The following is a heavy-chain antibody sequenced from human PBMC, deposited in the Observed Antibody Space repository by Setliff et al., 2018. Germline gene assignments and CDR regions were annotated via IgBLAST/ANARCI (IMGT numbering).Heavy chain of an antibody. CDR3: ARVGQQLVYYYYGMDV. J-gene: IGHJ6*02. D-gene: IGHD6-13*01. Sequence: GESLKISCKGSGYSFTSYWIGWVRQMPGKGLEWMGIIYPGDSDTRYSPSFQGQVTISADKSISTAYLQWSSLKASDTAMYYCARVGQQLVYYYYGMDVWRQVTTFTVSS. CDR1: GYSFTSYW. CDR2: IYPGDSDT. V-gene: IGHV5-51*01.